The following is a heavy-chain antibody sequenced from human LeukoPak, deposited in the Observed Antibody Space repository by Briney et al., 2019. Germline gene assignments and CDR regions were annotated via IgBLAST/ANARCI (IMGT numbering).Heavy chain of an antibody. J-gene: IGHJ3*02. CDR1: GFAFSSHT. CDR2: ISSGSTII. Sequence: GGSLRLSCAASGFAFSSHTINWVRQAPGKGLEWVSSISSGSTIIYYADSVKGRFTISRDNARNSLYLQMNRLRADDTAVYYCARKPITGTALGPFDMWGQGTMVTVSS. V-gene: IGHV3-48*01. CDR3: ARKPITGTALGPFDM. D-gene: IGHD1-7*01.